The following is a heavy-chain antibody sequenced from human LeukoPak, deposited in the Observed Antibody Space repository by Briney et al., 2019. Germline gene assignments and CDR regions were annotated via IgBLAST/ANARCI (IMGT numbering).Heavy chain of an antibody. J-gene: IGHJ4*02. CDR1: SGSISSGSHY. D-gene: IGHD3-10*01. Sequence: SETLSLTCTVSSGSISSGSHYWSWIRQPAGKGLEWIGRIYTSGSTNYNPSLKSRVTISVETSKNQLSLKLSSVTAADTAVYYCARLMYYYGSASYYYYFDSWGQGTLVTVSS. CDR3: ARLMYYYGSASYYYYFDS. CDR2: IYTSGST. V-gene: IGHV4-61*02.